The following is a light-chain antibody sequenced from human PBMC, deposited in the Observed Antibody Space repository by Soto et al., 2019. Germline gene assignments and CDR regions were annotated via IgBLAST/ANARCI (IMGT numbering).Light chain of an antibody. CDR3: QSNDNGLSGSDV. CDR1: SSNIGTGYD. J-gene: IGLJ1*01. Sequence: QSVLTQPPSVSGAPGQRVTISCTGSSSNIGTGYDVNWYQHLPETAPKLLIFGDSNRPSGVPDRFSGSKSGTSASLVITGLQPEDEAAYYCQSNDNGLSGSDVFGTGTKVTVL. V-gene: IGLV1-40*01. CDR2: GDS.